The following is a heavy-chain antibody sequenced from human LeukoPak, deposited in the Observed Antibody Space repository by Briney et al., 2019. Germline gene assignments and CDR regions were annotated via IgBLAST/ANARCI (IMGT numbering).Heavy chain of an antibody. CDR1: GFNFGIYS. D-gene: IGHD3-16*01. J-gene: IGHJ4*02. CDR2: VSAGSTGI. CDR3: VREKGGFGFVL. V-gene: IGHV3-21*05. Sequence: SGGSLRLSCAGSGFNFGIYSMDWVRQAPGKGLEWVAYVSAGSTGIFYAASVKGRFSISRDNAQKSLYLQMNSLRVEDTAIYYCVREKGGFGFVLWGRGTLVTVSS.